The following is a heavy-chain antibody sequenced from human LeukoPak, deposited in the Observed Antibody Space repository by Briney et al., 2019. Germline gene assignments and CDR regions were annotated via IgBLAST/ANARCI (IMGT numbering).Heavy chain of an antibody. Sequence: ASVKVSCKASGYTFTSYDINWVRQATGQGLEWMGWMNPNSGNTGYAQKFQGRVTMTRNTPISTAYMELSSLRSEDTAVYYCARGLTMVRGVTPVGPPPGYWGQGTLVTVSS. CDR3: ARGLTMVRGVTPVGPPPGY. D-gene: IGHD3-10*01. CDR1: GYTFTSYD. J-gene: IGHJ4*02. CDR2: MNPNSGNT. V-gene: IGHV1-8*01.